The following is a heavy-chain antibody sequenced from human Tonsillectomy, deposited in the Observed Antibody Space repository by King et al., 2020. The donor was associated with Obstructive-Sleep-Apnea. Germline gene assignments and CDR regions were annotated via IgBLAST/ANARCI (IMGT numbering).Heavy chain of an antibody. CDR1: GFTFSIFA. CDR2: ISGSGGIT. Sequence: VQLVESGGGLAQPGGSLRLSCGASGFTFSIFAMSWVRQAPGKGLEWVSVISGSGGITEYADSVKGRFTISRDNSKNTLYLQMNSLRAEDTAVYYCAKDLSPRISMIRGGYMDVWGQGTTVIVSS. CDR3: AKDLSPRISMIRGGYMDV. J-gene: IGHJ6*02. D-gene: IGHD3-10*01. V-gene: IGHV3-23*04.